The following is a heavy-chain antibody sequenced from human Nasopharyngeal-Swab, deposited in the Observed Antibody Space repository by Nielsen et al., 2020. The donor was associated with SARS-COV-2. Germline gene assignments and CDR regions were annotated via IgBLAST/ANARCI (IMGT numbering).Heavy chain of an antibody. Sequence: SVKVSCKASGGIFGSYAVSWVRQAPGQGLEWMGRIIFMVGVANYAQTFQGRVTITADKSTSTAYMELSSLRSEDTAVYYCARGLSRRRLLPTYYFDYWGQGTLVTVSS. V-gene: IGHV1-69*04. CDR3: ARGLSRRRLLPTYYFDY. CDR2: IIFMVGVA. D-gene: IGHD3-10*01. CDR1: GGIFGSYA. J-gene: IGHJ4*02.